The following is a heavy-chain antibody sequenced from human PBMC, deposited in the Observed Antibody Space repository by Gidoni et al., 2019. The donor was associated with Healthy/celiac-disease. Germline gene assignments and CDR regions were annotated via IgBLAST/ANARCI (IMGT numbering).Heavy chain of an antibody. D-gene: IGHD5-18*01. CDR2: ISYDGSNK. Sequence: QVQLLESGGGVVQPGRSLRLSCAASGFSFSSYGMHWFRQAPGKGLEWVAVISYDGSNKYYADSVKGRFTISRDNSKNTLYLQMNSLRAEDTAVYYCAKGGRYSYGLDYWGQGTLVTVSS. CDR1: GFSFSSYG. V-gene: IGHV3-30*18. CDR3: AKGGRYSYGLDY. J-gene: IGHJ4*02.